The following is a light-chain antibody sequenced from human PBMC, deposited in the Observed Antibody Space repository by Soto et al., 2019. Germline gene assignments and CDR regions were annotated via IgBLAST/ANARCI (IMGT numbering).Light chain of an antibody. Sequence: DIVMTQSPDSLAVSLGERATINCKSSQSVLYSSNNKNYLAWYQQKPGQPPKLLIYWASTRESGVPDRFSGSGSGTDFTLTLSRLKAEDVAVYYCQQYYSTHPIPFGGGTKVDIK. CDR3: QQYYSTHPIP. V-gene: IGKV4-1*01. CDR1: QSVLYSSNNKNY. CDR2: WAS. J-gene: IGKJ4*01.